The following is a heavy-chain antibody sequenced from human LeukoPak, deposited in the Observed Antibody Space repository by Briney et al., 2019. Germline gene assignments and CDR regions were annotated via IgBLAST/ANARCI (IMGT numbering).Heavy chain of an antibody. Sequence: GGSLRLSCAASGFTFSTYNIHWVRQAPGKGLEWVSGINWSGGSKDYADSVKGRFTISRDNAKNSLYLQMNSLRAEDTALYYCARDPYSGSYGHLYYYYMDVWGKGTTVTISS. CDR3: ARDPYSGSYGHLYYYYMDV. D-gene: IGHD1-26*01. V-gene: IGHV3-20*04. CDR2: INWSGGSK. CDR1: GFTFSTYN. J-gene: IGHJ6*03.